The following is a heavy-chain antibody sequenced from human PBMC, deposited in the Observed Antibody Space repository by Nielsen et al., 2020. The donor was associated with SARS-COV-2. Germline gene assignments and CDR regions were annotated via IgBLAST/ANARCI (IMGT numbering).Heavy chain of an antibody. Sequence: SVKASCKASGFTFTSSAVQWVRQARGQRLEWIGWIVVGSGNTNYAQKFQERVTITRDMSTSTACMELSSLRSEDTAVYYCAVLGGATTLVSSWGQGTLVTISS. CDR3: AVLGGATTLVSS. J-gene: IGHJ4*02. CDR1: GFTFTSSA. CDR2: IVVGSGNT. V-gene: IGHV1-58*01. D-gene: IGHD1-26*01.